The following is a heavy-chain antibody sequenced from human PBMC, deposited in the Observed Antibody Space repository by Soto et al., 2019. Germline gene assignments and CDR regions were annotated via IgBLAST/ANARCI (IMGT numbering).Heavy chain of an antibody. D-gene: IGHD3-16*02. J-gene: IGHJ4*02. V-gene: IGHV3-23*01. Sequence: EVQLLESGGGLVQPGGSLRLSCAASGFTFSSYAMSWVRQAPGKGLEWVSAISGSGGSTYYADSVKGRFTISRDNSKNTLYLKMNSLRAEDTAVYYCAKRASGLGELSFPVPCDYWGQGTLVTVSS. CDR2: ISGSGGST. CDR3: AKRASGLGELSFPVPCDY. CDR1: GFTFSSYA.